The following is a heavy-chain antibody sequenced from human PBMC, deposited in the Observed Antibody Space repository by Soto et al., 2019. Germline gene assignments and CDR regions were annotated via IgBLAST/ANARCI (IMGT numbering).Heavy chain of an antibody. CDR1: GCSITSSSFY. CDR2: IYYSGRS. D-gene: IGHD4-17*01. Sequence: PSETLSLTCTVSGCSITSSSFYWGWIRQPPGKGLEWIGGIYYSGRSYYNPSLKRRVTMSVDTSKNQFSLTLNSVTAADAAVYYCARQRTTAVTLSYFDHCGEGTLVTTSS. CDR3: ARQRTTAVTLSYFDH. V-gene: IGHV4-39*01. J-gene: IGHJ4*02.